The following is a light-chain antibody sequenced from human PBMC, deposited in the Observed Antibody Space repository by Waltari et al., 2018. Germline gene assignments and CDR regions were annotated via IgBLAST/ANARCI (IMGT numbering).Light chain of an antibody. V-gene: IGKV1-39*01. J-gene: IGKJ2*03. CDR1: RSISHY. Sequence: DIQLTQSPSRLSAGVGDSVTITCRASRSISHYLNWYQYIPGKAPKLLISAASNLESGVPTRFSGGGSGTDFTLTISSLQPEDSATYFCQQSYSVLYSFGQGTKLAI. CDR2: AAS. CDR3: QQSYSVLYS.